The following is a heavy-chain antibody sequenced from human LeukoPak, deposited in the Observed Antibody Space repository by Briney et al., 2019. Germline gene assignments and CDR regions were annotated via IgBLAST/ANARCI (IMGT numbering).Heavy chain of an antibody. V-gene: IGHV3-7*01. J-gene: IGHJ4*02. Sequence: PGGSLRLSCAASGFTFSSYWMSWVRQAPGKGLEWVANIKQDGSEKYYVDSVKGRFTISRDNAKNSLYLQMNSLRAEETAVYYCARDFGVFYYDSSGYKTDYWGQGTLVTVSS. CDR3: ARDFGVFYYDSSGYKTDY. D-gene: IGHD3-22*01. CDR2: IKQDGSEK. CDR1: GFTFSSYW.